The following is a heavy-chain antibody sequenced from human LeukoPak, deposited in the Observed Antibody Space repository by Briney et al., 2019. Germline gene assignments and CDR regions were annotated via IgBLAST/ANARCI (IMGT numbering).Heavy chain of an antibody. J-gene: IGHJ4*02. Sequence: SETLSLTCAVYGGSFSGYYWSWIRQPPGKGLEWIGEINHSGSTNYNPSLKSRVTISVDTSKNQFSLKLSSVTAADTAVYYCARHPTIFGVFDYWGQGTLVTVSS. CDR2: INHSGST. D-gene: IGHD3-3*01. CDR3: ARHPTIFGVFDY. CDR1: GGSFSGYY. V-gene: IGHV4-34*01.